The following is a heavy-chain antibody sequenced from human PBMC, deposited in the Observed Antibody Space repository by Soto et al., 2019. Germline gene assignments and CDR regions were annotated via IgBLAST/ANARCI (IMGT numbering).Heavy chain of an antibody. V-gene: IGHV3-30*18. J-gene: IGHJ4*02. CDR2: ISFDGNIQ. CDR3: AKVSEGSMITFGGVIAY. CDR1: GFTFSTYG. D-gene: IGHD3-16*02. Sequence: QVQLVESGGGVVQPGRSLRLSCAASGFTFSTYGMHWVRQAPGKGLEWVAGISFDGNIQYYADSVKDRFTISRDNSKNTLYLQMDSLRAEDTAVYYCAKVSEGSMITFGGVIAYWGQGTLVTVSS.